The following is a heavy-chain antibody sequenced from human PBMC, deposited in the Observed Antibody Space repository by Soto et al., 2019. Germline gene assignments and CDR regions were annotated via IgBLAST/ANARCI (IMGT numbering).Heavy chain of an antibody. CDR1: GYSVSTYW. J-gene: IGHJ4*02. CDR2: VKQDGSEE. CDR3: AALDTAMVKTAGY. Sequence: PGGALKISCAASGYSVSTYWMRLVRQAPGKGLEWVANVKQDGSEEYYVDSVKGRFTISRDNAKNSLYLQMNSLRAEDTAVYYCAALDTAMVKTAGYWGQGTLV. D-gene: IGHD5-18*01. V-gene: IGHV3-7*01.